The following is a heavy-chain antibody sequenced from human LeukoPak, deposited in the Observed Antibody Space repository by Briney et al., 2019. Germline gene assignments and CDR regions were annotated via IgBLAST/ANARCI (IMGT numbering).Heavy chain of an antibody. Sequence: GASVKVSCKASGYAFTGYYMHWVRQAPGQGLEWMGWINPNSGGTNYAQKFQGWVTMTRDTSISTAYMELSRLRSDDTAVYYCATVLVMLDYGDFLGYYGMDVWGQGTTVTVSS. CDR3: ATVLVMLDYGDFLGYYGMDV. V-gene: IGHV1-2*04. CDR2: INPNSGGT. D-gene: IGHD4-17*01. J-gene: IGHJ6*02. CDR1: GYAFTGYY.